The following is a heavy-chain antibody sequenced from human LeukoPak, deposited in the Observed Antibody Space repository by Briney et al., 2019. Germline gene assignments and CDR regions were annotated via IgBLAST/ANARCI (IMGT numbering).Heavy chain of an antibody. Sequence: GGSLRLSCAASGFTFSSYGMEWVRQAPGKGLEWVAVIWYDGSNEYYADTVKGRFTISRDNAKNTLYLQMNSLRAEDTAVYYCARVGHCNGGSCYGVDVWGQGTTVTVSS. D-gene: IGHD2-15*01. CDR1: GFTFSSYG. CDR2: IWYDGSNE. CDR3: ARVGHCNGGSCYGVDV. J-gene: IGHJ6*02. V-gene: IGHV3-33*01.